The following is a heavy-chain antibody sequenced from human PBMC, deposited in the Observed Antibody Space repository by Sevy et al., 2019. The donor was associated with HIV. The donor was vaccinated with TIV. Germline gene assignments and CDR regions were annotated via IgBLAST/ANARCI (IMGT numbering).Heavy chain of an antibody. V-gene: IGHV4-30-4*01. J-gene: IGHJ4*02. CDR2: IHYTGGT. Sequence: SETLSLTCTVSGGSISSSDSYWSWIRQPPGKGLEWIGDIHYTGGTYYNPFLKSRVAMSLDTSEKQFSLKLNFLTAADTAVYYCASKRGYNHGPFDYWGQGTLVTVSS. CDR3: ASKRGYNHGPFDY. D-gene: IGHD5-12*01. CDR1: GGSISSSDSY.